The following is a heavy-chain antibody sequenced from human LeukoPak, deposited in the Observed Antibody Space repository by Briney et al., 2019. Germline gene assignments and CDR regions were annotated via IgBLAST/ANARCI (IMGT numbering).Heavy chain of an antibody. V-gene: IGHV1-69-2*01. Sequence: ASVKVSCKVSGYTFTDYYMHWVQQAPGKGLEWMGLVDPEDGETIYAQKLQGRVTMTTDTSTSTAYMELRSLRSDDTAVYYCARESNGDFDYWGQGTLVTVSS. CDR1: GYTFTDYY. D-gene: IGHD2-8*01. CDR2: VDPEDGET. CDR3: ARESNGDFDY. J-gene: IGHJ4*02.